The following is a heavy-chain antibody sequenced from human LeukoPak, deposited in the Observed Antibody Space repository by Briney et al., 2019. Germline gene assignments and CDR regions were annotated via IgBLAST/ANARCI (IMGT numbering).Heavy chain of an antibody. D-gene: IGHD6-19*01. V-gene: IGHV3-48*04. CDR3: ARWSGWPRV. CDR2: ISSTGSTI. Sequence: HPGGSLRLSCAASGFTFSSYSMNWVRQAPGKGLEWVSYISSTGSTIYYADAVKGRFTISRDNTKNSLYLQMNSLRAEDTAVYYCARWSGWPRVWGQGTLVTVSS. CDR1: GFTFSSYS. J-gene: IGHJ4*02.